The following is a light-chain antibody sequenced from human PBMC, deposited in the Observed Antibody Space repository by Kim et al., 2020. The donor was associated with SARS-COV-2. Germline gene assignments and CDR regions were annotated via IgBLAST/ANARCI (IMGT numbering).Light chain of an antibody. J-gene: IGKJ3*01. Sequence: SPGERATLSCRASQGLSSNFLAWYQQKPGQTPRLLIYGASSRATGIPDRFSGSGSGTDFTLTISRLEPEDCAVYYCHHYGGSPFTFGPGTKVDIK. CDR3: HHYGGSPFT. V-gene: IGKV3-20*01. CDR2: GAS. CDR1: QGLSSNF.